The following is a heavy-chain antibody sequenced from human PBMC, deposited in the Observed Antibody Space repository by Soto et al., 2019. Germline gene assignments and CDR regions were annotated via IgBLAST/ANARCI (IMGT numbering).Heavy chain of an antibody. CDR2: IDSSDSYT. CDR1: GYRFTTYW. CDR3: PRSDYGDYGGLDV. J-gene: IGHJ6*02. V-gene: IGHV5-10-1*01. Sequence: GESLKISCNASGYRFTTYWITWVRQMPGKGLEWMGKIDSSDSYTNYSPSFQGHVTISADKSISTAYLQWSSLKASDTAMYYCPRSDYGDYGGLDVWGQGTKVTVYS. D-gene: IGHD4-17*01.